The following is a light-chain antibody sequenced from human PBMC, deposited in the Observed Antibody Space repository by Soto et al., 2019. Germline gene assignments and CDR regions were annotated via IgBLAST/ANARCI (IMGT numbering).Light chain of an antibody. CDR2: LEGSGSY. J-gene: IGLJ1*01. Sequence: QSVLTQSSSASASLGSSVSLTCTLSSGHSSYIIAWHQQQPGKAPRYLMKLEGSGSYNKGSGVPDRFSGSSFGADRYLTISNLQFEDEADYYCETWDSNTYVFGTGTKVTVL. V-gene: IGLV4-60*02. CDR1: SGHSSYI. CDR3: ETWDSNTYV.